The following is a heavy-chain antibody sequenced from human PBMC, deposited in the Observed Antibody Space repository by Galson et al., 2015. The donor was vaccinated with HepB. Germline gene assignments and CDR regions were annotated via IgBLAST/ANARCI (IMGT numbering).Heavy chain of an antibody. Sequence: SVKLSCTASGYTFSSYTMNWVRQAPGQGLEWISYISTNSSNIYYADAVTGRFIISLDNAMNSLYLQMNSLKDEDTAVYYCARDGCYYDSSGYYDAFDYWGQGTLVTVSS. CDR3: ARDGCYYDSSGYYDAFDY. J-gene: IGHJ4*02. CDR1: GYTFSSYT. V-gene: IGHV3-48*02. D-gene: IGHD3-22*01. CDR2: ISTNSSNI.